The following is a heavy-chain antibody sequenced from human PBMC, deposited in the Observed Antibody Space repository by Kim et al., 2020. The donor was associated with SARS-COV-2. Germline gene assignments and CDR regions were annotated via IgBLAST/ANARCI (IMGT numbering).Heavy chain of an antibody. V-gene: IGHV3-23*01. Sequence: GGSLRLSCTASDLNFSKYAMTWVRQAPGKGLEWVSSISASSGTISYGVSVEGRFTISRDNSRKILYLQMNSLRAEDTAVYYCSRDPNGDYLGAFDDWGQGTMVTVSS. CDR1: DLNFSKYA. CDR2: ISASSGTI. J-gene: IGHJ3*01. D-gene: IGHD4-17*01. CDR3: SRDPNGDYLGAFDD.